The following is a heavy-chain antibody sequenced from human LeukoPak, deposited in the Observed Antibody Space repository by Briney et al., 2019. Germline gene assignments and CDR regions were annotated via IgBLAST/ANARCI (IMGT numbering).Heavy chain of an antibody. Sequence: PGGSLRLSCAASGFTFSSYGMSWVRQAPGKGLEWVSAISGSGGSTYYADSVKGRFTISRDNSKNTLYLQMNSLRAEDTAVYYCARVTHAKWLVSYYYYYYMDVWGKGTAVTVSS. CDR2: ISGSGGST. V-gene: IGHV3-23*01. D-gene: IGHD6-19*01. J-gene: IGHJ6*03. CDR3: ARVTHAKWLVSYYYYYYMDV. CDR1: GFTFSSYG.